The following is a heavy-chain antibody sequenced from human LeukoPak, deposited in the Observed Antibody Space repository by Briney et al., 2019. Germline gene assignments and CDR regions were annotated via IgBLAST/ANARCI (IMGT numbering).Heavy chain of an antibody. CDR2: ISGSGAST. D-gene: IGHD6-13*01. V-gene: IGHV3-23*01. CDR1: GFTFSSHA. CDR3: AKGIAEESLFDS. Sequence: GGSLRLSCAASGFTFSSHAMSWVRQAPGKGLEWVSAISGSGASTYYADPVKGRFTISRDNSKNTLYLQMNSLRAEDTAVYYCAKGIAEESLFDSWGQGTLVTVSS. J-gene: IGHJ4*02.